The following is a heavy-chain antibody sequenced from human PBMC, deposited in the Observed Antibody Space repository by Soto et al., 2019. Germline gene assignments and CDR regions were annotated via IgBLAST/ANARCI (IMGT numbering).Heavy chain of an antibody. V-gene: IGHV1-69*13. J-gene: IGHJ4*02. CDR1: GGTFSSYS. CDR2: IIPIFGTA. Sequence: SVKVSCKASGGTFSSYSISWVRQAPGQGLEWMGGIIPIFGTANYAQKFQGRVTITADESTSTAYMELSSLRSEDTAVYYCARGRYCGGDCYALDYWGQGTLVTVSS. D-gene: IGHD2-21*02. CDR3: ARGRYCGGDCYALDY.